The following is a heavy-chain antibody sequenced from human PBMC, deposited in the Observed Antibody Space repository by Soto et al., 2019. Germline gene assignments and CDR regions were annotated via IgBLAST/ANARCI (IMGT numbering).Heavy chain of an antibody. CDR3: ARDRYCSSTSCYRVHYYYGTDV. J-gene: IGHJ6*02. CDR1: GGTFSSYA. Sequence: ASVKVSCKASGGTFSSYAISWVRQAPGQGLEWMGGIIPIFGTANYAQKFQGRVTITADESTSTAYMELSSLRSEDTAVYYCARDRYCSSTSCYRVHYYYGTDVWGQGTTVTVSS. V-gene: IGHV1-69*13. CDR2: IIPIFGTA. D-gene: IGHD2-2*01.